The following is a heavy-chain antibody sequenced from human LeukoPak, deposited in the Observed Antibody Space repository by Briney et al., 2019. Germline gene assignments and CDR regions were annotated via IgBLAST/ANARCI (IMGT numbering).Heavy chain of an antibody. V-gene: IGHV4-59*12. J-gene: IGHJ4*02. Sequence: PSETLSLTCTVSGGSISSYYWSWIRQPPGKGLEWIGYIYYSGSTNYNPSLKSRVTISVDTSKNQFSLKLSSVTAADTAVYYCARVESSGWLRKFDYWGQGTLVTVSS. CDR1: GGSISSYY. D-gene: IGHD6-19*01. CDR3: ARVESSGWLRKFDY. CDR2: IYYSGST.